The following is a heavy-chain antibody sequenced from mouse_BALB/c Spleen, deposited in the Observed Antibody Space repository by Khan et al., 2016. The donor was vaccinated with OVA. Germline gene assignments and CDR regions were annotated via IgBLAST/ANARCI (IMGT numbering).Heavy chain of an antibody. CDR3: AREGTYYRSDGWFSY. J-gene: IGHJ3*01. CDR2: IHPSNGYT. D-gene: IGHD2-14*01. CDR1: GYTFTTYT. V-gene: IGHV1-4*01. Sequence: QIPLVQSGAELARPGASVKMSCKASGYTFTTYTMHWVKQRPGQGLEWIGYIHPSNGYTNYNQKFKDKSTLTADKSSSTAYMQLSSLTSDYSAVYYCAREGTYYRSDGWFSYWGQGTLVTVSA.